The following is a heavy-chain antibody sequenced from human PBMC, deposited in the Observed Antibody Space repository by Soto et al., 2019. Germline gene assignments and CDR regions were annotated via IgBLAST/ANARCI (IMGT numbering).Heavy chain of an antibody. CDR1: GYTFTSYD. Sequence: QVQLVQSGAEVKKPGASVKVSCKASGYTFTSYDINWVRQATGQGLEWMGWMNPNSGNTGYAQKFQGRGTMTRNTSISTAYMELSSLRSEDTAVYYCARSKRYFDWLDYWGQGTLVTVSS. D-gene: IGHD3-9*01. V-gene: IGHV1-8*01. J-gene: IGHJ4*02. CDR3: ARSKRYFDWLDY. CDR2: MNPNSGNT.